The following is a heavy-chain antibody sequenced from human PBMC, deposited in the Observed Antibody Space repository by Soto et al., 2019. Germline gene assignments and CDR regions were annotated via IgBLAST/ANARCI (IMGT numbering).Heavy chain of an antibody. D-gene: IGHD2-21*01. CDR1: GFTFDDYA. CDR3: AKDILGPGEAYFDY. J-gene: IGHJ4*02. V-gene: IGHV3-9*01. Sequence: EVQLVESGGGLVQPGRSLRLSCAASGFTFDDYAMHWVRQAPGKGLEWVSGNSWNSGSIGYADSVKGRFTISRDNAKNSLYLQMNRLRAEDTALYYCAKDILGPGEAYFDYWGQGTLVTVSS. CDR2: NSWNSGSI.